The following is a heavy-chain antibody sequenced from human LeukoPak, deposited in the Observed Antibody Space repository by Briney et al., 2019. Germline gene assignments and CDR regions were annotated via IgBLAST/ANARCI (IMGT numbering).Heavy chain of an antibody. Sequence: PGGSLRLSCAASGFIFSSYGVHWVRQAPGKGLEWVAVIWYDGTNKYYADSVKGRFSISRDNSKNSLFLQMNSLTAEDTAVYYCARGHGITSHYDILTGHYYDAFDIWGQGTLVTVSS. CDR1: GFIFSSYG. CDR2: IWYDGTNK. V-gene: IGHV3-33*01. D-gene: IGHD3-9*01. J-gene: IGHJ3*02. CDR3: ARGHGITSHYDILTGHYYDAFDI.